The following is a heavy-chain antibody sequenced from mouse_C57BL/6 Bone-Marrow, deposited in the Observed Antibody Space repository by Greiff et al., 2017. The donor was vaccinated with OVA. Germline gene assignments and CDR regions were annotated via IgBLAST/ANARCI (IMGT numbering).Heavy chain of an antibody. Sequence: QVQLQQPGAELVKPGASVKLSCKASGYTFTSYWMHWVKQRPGQGLEWIGMIHPNSGSTNYNEKFKSKATLTVDKSSSTAYMQLSSLTSEDSAVYYCASPYYYGSSLYFDYWGQGTTLTVSS. J-gene: IGHJ2*01. CDR3: ASPYYYGSSLYFDY. D-gene: IGHD1-1*01. V-gene: IGHV1-64*01. CDR2: IHPNSGST. CDR1: GYTFTSYW.